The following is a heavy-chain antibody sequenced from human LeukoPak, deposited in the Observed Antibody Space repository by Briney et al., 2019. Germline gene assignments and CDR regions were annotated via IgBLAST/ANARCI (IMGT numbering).Heavy chain of an antibody. D-gene: IGHD2-2*02. Sequence: PGWSLRLSCAASGFTFNNYGMHWVRQAPGKGLEWVAVIWYDGSNKYYADSVKGRFTISRDNPKNTLYLQMNSLRAEDTAVYYCATHCSSTSCYMYWGQGTLVTVSS. CDR1: GFTFNNYG. CDR2: IWYDGSNK. CDR3: ATHCSSTSCYMY. J-gene: IGHJ4*02. V-gene: IGHV3-33*01.